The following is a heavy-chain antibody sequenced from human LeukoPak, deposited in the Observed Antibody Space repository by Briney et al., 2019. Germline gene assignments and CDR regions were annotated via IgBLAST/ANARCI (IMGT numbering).Heavy chain of an antibody. V-gene: IGHV4-30-2*01. CDR1: GDSISSGGYS. CDR3: ARAVTYYYDSSGYWPNWFDP. Sequence: PSDTLSLICAVSGDSISSGGYSWSWIRQPPGKGLEWIGYIYHSGSTYYNPSLKSRVTISVDRSKNQFSLKLSSVTAADTAVYYCARAVTYYYDSSGYWPNWFDPWGQGTLVSVSS. J-gene: IGHJ5*02. CDR2: IYHSGST. D-gene: IGHD3-22*01.